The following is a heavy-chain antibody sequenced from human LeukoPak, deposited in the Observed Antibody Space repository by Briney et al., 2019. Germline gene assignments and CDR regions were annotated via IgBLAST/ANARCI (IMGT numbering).Heavy chain of an antibody. V-gene: IGHV5-51*01. D-gene: IGHD3-16*01. CDR2: LYPDGSTT. Sequence: GESLKISCQGSGYSFSTYWIAWVRQMPGKGLEWMGILYPDGSTTRYSPSFQDRVTISADKSIHTAYMQWSSLKASDSAMYYCARTRYNHVYTYYFDFWGQGTLVTASS. CDR3: ARTRYNHVYTYYFDF. J-gene: IGHJ4*01. CDR1: GYSFSTYW.